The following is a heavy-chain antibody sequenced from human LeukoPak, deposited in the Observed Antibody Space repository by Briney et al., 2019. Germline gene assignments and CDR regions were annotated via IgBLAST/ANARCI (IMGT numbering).Heavy chain of an antibody. J-gene: IGHJ6*03. D-gene: IGHD4-17*01. V-gene: IGHV3-21*01. CDR1: GFTFSSYS. Sequence: GGSLRLSCAASGFTFSSYSMNWVRQAPGKGLEWVSSISSSSSYIYYADSVKGRFTISRDNAKNSLYLQMNSLRAEDTAVYYCARVISYGDQAYYYYYYMDVWGKGTTVPISS. CDR3: ARVISYGDQAYYYYYYMDV. CDR2: ISSSSSYI.